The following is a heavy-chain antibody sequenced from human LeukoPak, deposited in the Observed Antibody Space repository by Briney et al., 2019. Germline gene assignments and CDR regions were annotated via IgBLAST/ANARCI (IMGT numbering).Heavy chain of an antibody. V-gene: IGHV4-59*01. CDR3: AREGWLPDAFDI. J-gene: IGHJ3*02. CDR2: IYYTGST. Sequence: SETLSLTCTVSGGSISTYYWSWIRQPPGKGLEWIGYIYYTGSTSYNPSLKSRVTMSLDASKNQFSLELNSVTPADTAVYYCAREGWLPDAFDIWGQGTMVTVSS. D-gene: IGHD5-12*01. CDR1: GGSISTYY.